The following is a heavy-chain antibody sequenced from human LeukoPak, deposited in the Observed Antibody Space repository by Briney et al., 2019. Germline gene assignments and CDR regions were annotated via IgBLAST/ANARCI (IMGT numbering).Heavy chain of an antibody. CDR2: ISWNSGSI. Sequence: GGSLRFSCAASGFTFDDYAMHWVRQAPGNGLEWVSGISWNSGSIGYADSVKGRFTISRDNAKNSLYLQMNSLRAEDTALYYCAKDLNYGSGIPDAFDIWGQGTMVTVSS. CDR1: GFTFDDYA. CDR3: AKDLNYGSGIPDAFDI. J-gene: IGHJ3*02. V-gene: IGHV3-9*01. D-gene: IGHD3-10*01.